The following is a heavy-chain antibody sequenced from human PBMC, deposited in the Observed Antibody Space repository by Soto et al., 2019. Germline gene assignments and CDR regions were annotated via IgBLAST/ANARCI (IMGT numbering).Heavy chain of an antibody. Sequence: PGESLKISCKGSGYNFTNSWIGWVRQMPGKGLECLGIIYPDDSDTRYSPSLQGQVTISADKSISTAYLQWSSLKASDTAMYYCARAKHHYYGMDVWGQGTTVTVSS. J-gene: IGHJ6*02. V-gene: IGHV5-51*01. CDR2: IYPDDSDT. CDR1: GYNFTNSW. CDR3: ARAKHHYYGMDV.